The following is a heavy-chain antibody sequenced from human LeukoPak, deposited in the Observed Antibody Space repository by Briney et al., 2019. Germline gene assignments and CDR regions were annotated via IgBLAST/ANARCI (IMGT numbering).Heavy chain of an antibody. Sequence: ASVKVSCKASDFVFTSYGINWVRQAPAQGLEWMGWINAYNGNTNYAQKFQGRVTMTTDTSTSTAYMELRSLRSDDTAVYYCARADGDYAVFHSWGQGTLVTVSS. J-gene: IGHJ4*02. D-gene: IGHD4-17*01. CDR1: DFVFTSYG. CDR2: INAYNGNT. V-gene: IGHV1-18*01. CDR3: ARADGDYAVFHS.